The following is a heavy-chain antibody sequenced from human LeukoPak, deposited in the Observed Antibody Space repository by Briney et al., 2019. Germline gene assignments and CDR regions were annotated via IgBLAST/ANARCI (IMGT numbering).Heavy chain of an antibody. D-gene: IGHD4-17*01. CDR3: ARRPVTTVA. CDR2: IKQDGSEK. Sequence: QPGRSLRLSCAASGFTFSSYGMHWVRQAPGKGLEWVANIKQDGSEKYYVDSVKGRFTISRDNAKNSLYLQMNSLRAEDTAVYYCARRPVTTVAWGQGTLVTVSS. CDR1: GFTFSSYG. V-gene: IGHV3-7*01. J-gene: IGHJ5*02.